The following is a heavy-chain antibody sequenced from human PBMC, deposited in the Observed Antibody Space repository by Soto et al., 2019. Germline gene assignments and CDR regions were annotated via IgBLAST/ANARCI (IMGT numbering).Heavy chain of an antibody. CDR3: AKDPRYSSGWYLGMDV. CDR2: ISGSGGST. Sequence: GESLKISCAASGFTFSSYAMSWVRQAPGKGLEWVSAISGSGGSTYYADSVKGRFTISRDNSKNTLYLQMNSLRAEDTAVYYCAKDPRYSSGWYLGMDVWGQGTTVTVSS. V-gene: IGHV3-23*01. CDR1: GFTFSSYA. D-gene: IGHD6-19*01. J-gene: IGHJ6*02.